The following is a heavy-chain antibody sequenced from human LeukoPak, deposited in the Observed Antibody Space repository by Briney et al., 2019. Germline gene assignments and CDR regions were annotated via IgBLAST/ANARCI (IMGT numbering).Heavy chain of an antibody. CDR1: GFTFATNY. CDR3: ARDIIADAFDI. D-gene: IGHD1-14*01. CDR2: IYMWDDA. V-gene: IGHV3-66*01. Sequence: GGSLRLFCAASGFTFATNYMSWVRQAPGKGLQWLSTIYMWDDAYYTDSVKGRFIISRDISKNTLYLQMNSLSAEDTAVYFCARDIIADAFDIWGQGTMVTVSS. J-gene: IGHJ3*02.